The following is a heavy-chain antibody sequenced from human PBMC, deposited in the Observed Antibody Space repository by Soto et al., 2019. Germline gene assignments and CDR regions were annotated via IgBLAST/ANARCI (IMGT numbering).Heavy chain of an antibody. CDR3: SRGDREDTAVVIGARPGEYGMDV. CDR1: GFTFSIYA. D-gene: IGHD2-15*01. J-gene: IGHJ6*02. V-gene: IGHV3-30-3*01. CDR2: ISYDGARK. Sequence: QVQLVESGGGVVQPGRSLRLSCPASGFTFSIYAMHWVRQAPGKGLEWVAVISYDGARKAYANSVKGRFTISRDTSKNTLYLQMNRLRVEDTAAYYCSRGDREDTAVVIGARPGEYGMDVWGRGTTVTVSS.